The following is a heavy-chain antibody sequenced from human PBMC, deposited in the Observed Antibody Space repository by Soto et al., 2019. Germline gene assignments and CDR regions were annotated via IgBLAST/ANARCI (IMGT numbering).Heavy chain of an antibody. CDR1: GFSLSTSGVH. CDR3: VHSGQLPRPPGY. Sequence: QITLKESGPTLVKPTQTLTLTCTFSGFSLSTSGVHVGWIRQPPGKALEWLALIYWDDDKRYSSSLKNRLSITKDTSKNQVVLTVTNMDPVDTGTYYCVHSGQLPRPPGYWGQGTLVTVSS. V-gene: IGHV2-5*02. J-gene: IGHJ4*02. CDR2: IYWDDDK. D-gene: IGHD1-1*01.